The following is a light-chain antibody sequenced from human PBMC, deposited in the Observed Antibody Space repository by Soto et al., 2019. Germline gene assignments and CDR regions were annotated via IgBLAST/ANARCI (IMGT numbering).Light chain of an antibody. V-gene: IGLV2-23*02. CDR3: CSYAGSSSVV. Sequence: QSALTQPASVSGSPGQSITISCTGTSSDVGSYNLVSWYQQHPGKAPKLMIYEVSKRPSGVSNRFSGSKSGNTASLTISGFEAEDVADYYCCSYAGSSSVVFGGGTKVTVL. CDR1: SSDVGSYNL. CDR2: EVS. J-gene: IGLJ2*01.